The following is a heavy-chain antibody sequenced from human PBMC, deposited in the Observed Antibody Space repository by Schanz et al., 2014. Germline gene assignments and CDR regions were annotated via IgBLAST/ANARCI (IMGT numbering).Heavy chain of an antibody. CDR1: GYTFTTYA. D-gene: IGHD3-9*01. V-gene: IGHV1-18*01. Sequence: QVQLVQSGAEVKKPGASVRVSCKASGYTFTTYAMSWVRQAPGQGLEWVGWISVYTGNTKYGQKVQGRVTMTAVTSTNTAYMELRRLRCDGTAVYYWAKAEYDILADAYSRLDPWGQGTLVTVSS. CDR3: AKAEYDILADAYSRLDP. J-gene: IGHJ5*02. CDR2: ISVYTGNT.